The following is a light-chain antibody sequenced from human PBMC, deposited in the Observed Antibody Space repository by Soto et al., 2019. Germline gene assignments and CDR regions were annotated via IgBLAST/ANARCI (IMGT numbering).Light chain of an antibody. CDR3: QLYGSSPCP. V-gene: IGKV3-20*01. Sequence: EIVLTQSPGTLSLSPGERATLSCRASQSVSSSYLAWYQQKPGQAPRPLIYGASSRAIGIPDRFSGSGSGTDFTFTISRLEPEVFAVYYCQLYGSSPCPFGQGTKG. CDR1: QSVSSSY. CDR2: GAS. J-gene: IGKJ1*01.